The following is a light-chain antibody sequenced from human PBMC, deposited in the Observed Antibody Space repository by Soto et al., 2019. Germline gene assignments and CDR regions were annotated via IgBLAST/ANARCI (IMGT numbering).Light chain of an antibody. CDR1: QSVSSN. CDR3: QQRSNWPTWT. V-gene: IGKV3-15*01. CDR2: GAS. Sequence: EIVMTQSPATLSVSPGERATLSCRASQSVSSNLAWYQQKPGQAPRLLIYGASTRATGIPARFSGSGSGTEFTLTISSLQSEDFAVYYCQQRSNWPTWTFGQGTKVEIK. J-gene: IGKJ1*01.